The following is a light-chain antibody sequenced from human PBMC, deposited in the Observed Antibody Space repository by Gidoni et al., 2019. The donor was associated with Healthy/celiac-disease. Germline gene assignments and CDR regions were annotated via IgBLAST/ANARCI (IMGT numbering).Light chain of an antibody. J-gene: IGKJ5*01. CDR1: QSLLHSNGYNY. CDR2: LAS. Sequence: DIVMTQSPLSLPVTPGEPASISCRSSQSLLHSNGYNYLDWYLQKPGQSPQLLIYLASNRAPGVPDRFSGRGSGTDFTLKISRVEAEDVGVYYCMQALQTPPAFGQGTRLEIK. CDR3: MQALQTPPA. V-gene: IGKV2-28*01.